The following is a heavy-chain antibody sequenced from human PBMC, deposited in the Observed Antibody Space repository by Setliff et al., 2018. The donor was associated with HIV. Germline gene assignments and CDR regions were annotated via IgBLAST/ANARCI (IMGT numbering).Heavy chain of an antibody. Sequence: SETLSLTCTVSGYSISSGYYWGWIRQPPGKGLEWIGSIYHSGSTYYNPSLKSRVTISVDTSKNQFSLKLSSVTAADTAVYYCARDDSSGWHFYYYYGMDVW. CDR1: GYSISSGYY. CDR2: IYHSGST. D-gene: IGHD6-19*01. CDR3: ARDDSSGWHFYYYYGMDV. V-gene: IGHV4-38-2*02. J-gene: IGHJ6*01.